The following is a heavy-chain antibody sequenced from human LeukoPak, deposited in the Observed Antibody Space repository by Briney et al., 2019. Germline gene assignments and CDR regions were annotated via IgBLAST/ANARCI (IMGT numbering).Heavy chain of an antibody. CDR2: IYHSGST. CDR1: GYSISSGYY. D-gene: IGHD3-22*01. J-gene: IGHJ4*02. Sequence: SETLSLTCTVSGYSISSGYYWGWIRQPPGKGLEWIGSIYHSGSTYYNPSLKSRVTISVDTSKNQFSLKLSSVTAADTAVYYCARDRYYYDSSGSNIFDYWGRGTLVTVSS. V-gene: IGHV4-38-2*02. CDR3: ARDRYYYDSSGSNIFDY.